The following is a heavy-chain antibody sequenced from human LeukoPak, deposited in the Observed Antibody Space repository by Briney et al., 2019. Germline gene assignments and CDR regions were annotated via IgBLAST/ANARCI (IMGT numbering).Heavy chain of an antibody. J-gene: IGHJ4*02. CDR3: AKTGSWGSSNYYFDY. CDR2: IRYDGNKK. D-gene: IGHD2-15*01. CDR1: GFIFSSYG. V-gene: IGHV3-30*02. Sequence: GGSPRLSCAASGFIFSSYGMHWVRQAPGKGLEWVAFIRYDGNKKYYADYVKGRFTVSRDNSKNTLYLQMNSLRDEDTAVYYCAKTGSWGSSNYYFDYWGQGTLVTVSS.